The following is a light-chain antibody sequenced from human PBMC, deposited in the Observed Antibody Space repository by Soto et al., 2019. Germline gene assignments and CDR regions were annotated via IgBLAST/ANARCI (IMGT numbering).Light chain of an antibody. Sequence: QSVLTQPRSVSGSPGQSVTISCTGTSSDAGGYNYVSWYQQHPGKAPKLMIYDVSTRPSGVPDRFSGSKSGNTASLTISGLQAEDEADYYCCSYAGSYYYVFGTGTKVTVL. CDR2: DVS. CDR3: CSYAGSYYYV. V-gene: IGLV2-11*01. J-gene: IGLJ1*01. CDR1: SSDAGGYNY.